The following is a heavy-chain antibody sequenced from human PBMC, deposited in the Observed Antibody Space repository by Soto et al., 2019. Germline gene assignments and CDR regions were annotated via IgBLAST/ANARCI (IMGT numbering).Heavy chain of an antibody. CDR1: GDSISNGGFY. J-gene: IGHJ5*02. CDR3: ARGGIAGHWFDP. D-gene: IGHD2-15*01. V-gene: IGHV4-31*03. CDR2: IFHSGST. Sequence: QVQLQESGPGLVKPSQTLSLTCTVSGDSISNGGFYYSWIRQHPGQGLECVGYIFHSGSTLSNPSLRSRVTLSADTSKNQLFLKLTSVTAADTAVYYCARGGIAGHWFDPWGQGTLVTVSA.